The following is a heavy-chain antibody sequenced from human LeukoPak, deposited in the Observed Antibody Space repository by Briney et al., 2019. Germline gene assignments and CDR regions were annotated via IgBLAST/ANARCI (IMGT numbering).Heavy chain of an antibody. CDR2: ISGSGSTK. CDR1: GFTFSDYN. V-gene: IGHV3-11*01. CDR3: ARVLRYCSGGNCYSGGLGYMDV. Sequence: GGSLRLSCAASGFTFSDYNMRWIRQAPGKGLEWVSSISGSGSTKYYADSVKGRFTISRDNAKNSLFLQMNSLRAEDTAVYYCARVLRYCSGGNCYSGGLGYMDVWGKGTTVTISS. D-gene: IGHD2-15*01. J-gene: IGHJ6*03.